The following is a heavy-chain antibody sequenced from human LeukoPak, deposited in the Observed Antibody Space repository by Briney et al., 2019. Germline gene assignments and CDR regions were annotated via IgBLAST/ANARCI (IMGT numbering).Heavy chain of an antibody. CDR3: ARARDDYGDGAERYFDY. CDR2: IYYSGST. J-gene: IGHJ4*02. CDR1: GGSISSGDYY. V-gene: IGHV4-30-4*02. Sequence: PSETLSLTCTVSGGSISSGDYYWSWIRQPPGKGLEWIGYIYYSGSTYYNPSLKSRVTISVDTSKNQFSLKLSSVTAADTAVYYCARARDDYGDGAERYFDYWGQGTLVTVSS. D-gene: IGHD4-17*01.